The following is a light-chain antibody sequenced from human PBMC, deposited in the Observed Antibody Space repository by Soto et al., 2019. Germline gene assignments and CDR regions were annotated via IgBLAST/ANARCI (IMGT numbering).Light chain of an antibody. V-gene: IGLV2-23*01. J-gene: IGLJ1*01. CDR1: SSDVGSYNL. CDR3: CSYAGSSPFV. Sequence: QSVLTQPASVSGSPGQSITISCTGTSSDVGSYNLVSRYQQHPGKAPKLMIHEGSKRPSGVSNRFSGSKSGNTASLTISGLQAEDEADYYCCSYAGSSPFVFGTGTRSPS. CDR2: EGS.